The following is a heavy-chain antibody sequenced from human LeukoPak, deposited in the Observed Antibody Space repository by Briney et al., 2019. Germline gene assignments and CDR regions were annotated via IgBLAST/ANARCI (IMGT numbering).Heavy chain of an antibody. CDR2: IRNDGSII. V-gene: IGHV3-30*02. CDR3: AKDTPLCYFDY. D-gene: IGHD3-16*01. CDR1: GFTFSTYA. Sequence: PGGSLRLSCAASGFTFSTYAMHWVRQAPGKGLEWVAFIRNDGSIIYNADSVKGRFTISRDNSKNTLYLQMNSLRANDTAVYYCAKDTPLCYFDYWGQGTLVTVSS. J-gene: IGHJ4*02.